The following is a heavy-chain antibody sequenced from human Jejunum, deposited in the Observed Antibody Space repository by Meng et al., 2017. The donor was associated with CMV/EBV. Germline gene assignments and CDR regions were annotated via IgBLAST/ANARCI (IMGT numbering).Heavy chain of an antibody. D-gene: IGHD2-2*01. Sequence: QLVRQAPGKGVEWVAVISYNGDHKFHAESVKGRFTISRDNSKNTLYLEMNRLSAEDTAVYFCARDLSSVVVPGALTYYYYGMDAWGQGTTGTVSS. V-gene: IGHV3-30-3*01. CDR2: ISYNGDHK. CDR3: ARDLSSVVVPGALTYYYYGMDA. J-gene: IGHJ6*02.